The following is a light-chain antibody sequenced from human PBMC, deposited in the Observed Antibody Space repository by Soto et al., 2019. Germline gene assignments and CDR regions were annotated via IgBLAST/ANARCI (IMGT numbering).Light chain of an antibody. Sequence: QTVVTQEPSFSVSPGGTVTLTCGLSSGSVSTSYYPSWHQQTPGQAPRTLIYNTYTRSSGVPDRFSASILGDKAALTITGAQADDESDYYCVLYMGSGIAVFGGGTKVTVL. CDR1: SGSVSTSYY. CDR2: NTY. V-gene: IGLV8-61*01. CDR3: VLYMGSGIAV. J-gene: IGLJ2*01.